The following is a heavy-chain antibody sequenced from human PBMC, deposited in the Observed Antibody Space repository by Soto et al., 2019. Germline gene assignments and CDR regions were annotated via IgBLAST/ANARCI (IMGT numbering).Heavy chain of an antibody. D-gene: IGHD3-10*01. Sequence: VASVKVSCKASGGTFSSYAISWVRQAPGQGLEWMGGIIPIFGTANYAQKCQGRVTITADESTSTAYMELSSLRSEDTAVYYCSAMVRGVPWGQGTLVTVSS. CDR1: GGTFSSYA. CDR3: SAMVRGVP. J-gene: IGHJ5*02. V-gene: IGHV1-69*13. CDR2: IIPIFGTA.